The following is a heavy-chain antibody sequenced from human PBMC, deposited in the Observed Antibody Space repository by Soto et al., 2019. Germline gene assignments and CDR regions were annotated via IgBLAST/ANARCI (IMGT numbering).Heavy chain of an antibody. Sequence: EVQLVESGGGLVKPGGSLRLSCAASGFTFSNAWMNWVRQAPGKGLEWVGRIKSKTDGGTTDYAAPVKGRFTISRDDSKNTLYLQMNSLKTEDTAVYYCTTLSVTTKSYYYYYGMDVWGQGTTVTVSS. CDR1: GFTFSNAW. V-gene: IGHV3-15*07. CDR3: TTLSVTTKSYYYYYGMDV. CDR2: IKSKTDGGTT. J-gene: IGHJ6*02. D-gene: IGHD4-17*01.